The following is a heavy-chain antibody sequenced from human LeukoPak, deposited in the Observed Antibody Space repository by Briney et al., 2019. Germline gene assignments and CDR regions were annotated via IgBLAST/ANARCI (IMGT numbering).Heavy chain of an antibody. D-gene: IGHD5-18*01. CDR2: IIPIFGTA. J-gene: IGHJ4*02. CDR1: GGTFRSYA. V-gene: IGHV1-69*13. CDR3: ARDQGYRYGYGDFGY. Sequence: SVKVSCKASGGTFRSYAISWVRQAPGQGLEWMGGIIPIFGTANYAQKFQGRVTITADESTSTAYMELSSLRSEDTAVYYCARDQGYRYGYGDFGYWGQGTLVTVSS.